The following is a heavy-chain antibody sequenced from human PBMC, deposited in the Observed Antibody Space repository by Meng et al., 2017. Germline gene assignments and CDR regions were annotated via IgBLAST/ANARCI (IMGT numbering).Heavy chain of an antibody. CDR1: GGSFSGYY. V-gene: IGHV4-34*01. CDR2: INHSGST. CDR3: ARRGIAARPFYY. J-gene: IGHJ4*02. Sequence: QVQLQQGGAGLLRPSETLSITCAVYGGSFSGYYWSWIHQPPGKGLEWIGEINHSGSTNYNPSLKSRVTISVDTSKNQFSLKLSSVTAADTAVYYCARRGIAARPFYYWGQGTLVTVSS. D-gene: IGHD6-6*01.